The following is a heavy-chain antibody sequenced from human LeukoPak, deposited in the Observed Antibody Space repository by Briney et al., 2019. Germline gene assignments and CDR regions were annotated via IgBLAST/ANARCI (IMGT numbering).Heavy chain of an antibody. Sequence: GGSLRLSCAVSGFTFSDHYVSWIRQAPGKGLDWLSYISPSGITTKYADSVKGRFTVSRDNAKNSVFLQLNNLRVEHTAVYFCARQRSSYYFDSWGQGTLVTVSS. V-gene: IGHV3-11*01. CDR3: ARQRSSYYFDS. D-gene: IGHD6-19*01. CDR2: ISPSGITT. CDR1: GFTFSDHY. J-gene: IGHJ4*02.